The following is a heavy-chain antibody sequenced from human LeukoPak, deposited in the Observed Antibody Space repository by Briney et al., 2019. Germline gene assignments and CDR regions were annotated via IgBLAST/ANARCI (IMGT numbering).Heavy chain of an antibody. CDR1: GYTLTGLS. Sequence: GASVKVSCKVSGYTLTGLSMHWVRQAPGKGLEWMGGFDPEDGETIYAQKFQGRVTMTEDTSTDTAYMELSSLRSEDTAVYYCAAFPITMIVVVITTPFDYWGQGTLVTVSS. V-gene: IGHV1-24*01. CDR3: AAFPITMIVVVITTPFDY. D-gene: IGHD3-22*01. J-gene: IGHJ4*02. CDR2: FDPEDGET.